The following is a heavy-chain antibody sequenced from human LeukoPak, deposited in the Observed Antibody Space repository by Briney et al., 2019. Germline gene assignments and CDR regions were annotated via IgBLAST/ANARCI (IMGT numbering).Heavy chain of an antibody. CDR3: VRVSCTNGACYGFDY. CDR1: GFTFSRYR. D-gene: IGHD2-8*01. V-gene: IGHV3-7*01. CDR2: IKQDGSEK. J-gene: IGHJ4*02. Sequence: GGSLRLSCAASGFTFSRYRISWVRQAPGKGLEWVANIKQDGSEKYYVDSVKGRFTISRDNAKNSLYLQMNSLRGEDTAVYYCVRVSCTNGACYGFDYWGQGTLVTVSS.